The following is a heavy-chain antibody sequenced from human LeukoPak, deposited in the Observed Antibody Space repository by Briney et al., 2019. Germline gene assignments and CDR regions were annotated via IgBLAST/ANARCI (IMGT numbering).Heavy chain of an antibody. CDR1: GGSISDTKYY. CDR3: ARDGAMIVEVLTRYIWFDP. CDR2: VYNTGSA. Sequence: SETLSLTCTVSGGSISDTKYYWGWIRQSPGQGLEWIGSVYNTGSAYYNPSLESRVTISVDTSKNQFSLRLTSVTAADTAVYYCARDGAMIVEVLTRYIWFDPWGQGTLVTVSS. J-gene: IGHJ5*02. D-gene: IGHD3-22*01. V-gene: IGHV4-39*02.